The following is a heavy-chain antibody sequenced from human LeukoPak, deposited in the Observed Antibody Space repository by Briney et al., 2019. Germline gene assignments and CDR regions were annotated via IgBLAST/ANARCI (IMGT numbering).Heavy chain of an antibody. J-gene: IGHJ4*02. D-gene: IGHD3-10*01. CDR1: GFTVSSNY. V-gene: IGHV3-66*01. Sequence: PGGSLRLSCAASGFTVSSNYMSWVRQAPGKGLEWVSVICSGGSTYYADSVKGRFTISRDNSKNTLYLQMNSLRAEDTAVYYCARESYGSGSYVVDYWGQGTLVTVSS. CDR3: ARESYGSGSYVVDY. CDR2: ICSGGST.